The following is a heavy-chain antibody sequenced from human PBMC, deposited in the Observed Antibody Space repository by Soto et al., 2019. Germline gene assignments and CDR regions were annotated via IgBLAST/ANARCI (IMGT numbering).Heavy chain of an antibody. CDR1: GFTFSSYW. J-gene: IGHJ4*02. CDR3: ARVEPYHFWSGASSVDY. Sequence: GGSLRLSCAVSGFTFSSYWMSWVRQAPGKGLEWVANIKQDGSEKYYVDSVKGRFTISRDNAKNSLYLHMNSLRAEDTAVYYCARVEPYHFWSGASSVDYWGQGTLGTVSS. D-gene: IGHD3-3*01. V-gene: IGHV3-7*01. CDR2: IKQDGSEK.